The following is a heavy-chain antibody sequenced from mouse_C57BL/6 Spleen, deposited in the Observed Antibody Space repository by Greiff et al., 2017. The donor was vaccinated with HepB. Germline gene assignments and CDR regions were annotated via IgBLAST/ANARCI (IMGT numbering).Heavy chain of an antibody. CDR3: ARALYYGYAMDY. CDR1: GFTFSSYA. Sequence: EVQLVESGGGLVKPGGSLKLSCAASGFTFSSYAMSWVRQTPEKRLEWVATISDGGSYTYYPDNVKGRFTISRDNAKNNLYLQMSHLKSEDTAMYYCARALYYGYAMDYWGQGTSVTVSS. J-gene: IGHJ4*01. CDR2: ISDGGSYT. D-gene: IGHD2-1*01. V-gene: IGHV5-4*01.